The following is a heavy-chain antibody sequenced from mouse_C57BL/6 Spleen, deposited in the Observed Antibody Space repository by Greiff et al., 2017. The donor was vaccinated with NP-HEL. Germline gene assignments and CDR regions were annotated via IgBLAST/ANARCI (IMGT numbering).Heavy chain of an antibody. CDR3: ASDNGSSSSYYLEY. CDR2: IYPRRGNT. Sequence: QVQLQQSGAELARPGASVKLSCTASGYTFTSYGISWVKQSTGQGLEWIGEIYPRRGNTSYNEKFKGKATLTADKSSSTAYMELRSLTSEDSAVYFCASDNGSSSSYYLEYWGQGTPLTVSS. J-gene: IGHJ2*01. V-gene: IGHV1-81*01. D-gene: IGHD1-1*01. CDR1: GYTFTSYG.